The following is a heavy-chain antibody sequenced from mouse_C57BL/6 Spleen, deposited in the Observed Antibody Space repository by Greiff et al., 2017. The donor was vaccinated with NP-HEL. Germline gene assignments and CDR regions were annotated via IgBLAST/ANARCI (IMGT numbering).Heavy chain of an antibody. J-gene: IGHJ4*01. Sequence: EVQLQQSGPELVKPGASVKMSCKASGYTFTDYNMHWVKQSHGKSLEWIGYINPNNGGTSYNQKFKGKATLTVNKSSSTAYMELRSLTSEDSAVYYCARWRNYYGSSSFYAMDYWGQGTSVTVSS. V-gene: IGHV1-22*01. D-gene: IGHD1-1*01. CDR2: INPNNGGT. CDR3: ARWRNYYGSSSFYAMDY. CDR1: GYTFTDYN.